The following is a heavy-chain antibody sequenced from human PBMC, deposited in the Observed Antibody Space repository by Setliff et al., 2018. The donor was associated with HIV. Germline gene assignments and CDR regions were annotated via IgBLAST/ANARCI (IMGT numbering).Heavy chain of an antibody. D-gene: IGHD1-7*01. CDR1: GGSISSVGYY. J-gene: IGHJ4*02. V-gene: IGHV4-31*03. CDR3: ARRGIIAGTTDF. CDR2: IYYTGST. Sequence: PSETLSLTCTVSGGSISSVGYYWSWIRQHPGKGLEWIGYIYYTGSTHDNPSLKSRVLISVDTSKNQFSLKLTSVTAADTAVYYCARRGIIAGTTDFWGQGTPVTVSS.